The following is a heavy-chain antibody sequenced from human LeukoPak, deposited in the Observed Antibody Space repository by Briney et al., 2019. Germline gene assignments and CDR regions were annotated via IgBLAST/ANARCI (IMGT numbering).Heavy chain of an antibody. D-gene: IGHD3-22*01. CDR2: ISANNGNT. V-gene: IGHV1-18*01. J-gene: IGHJ5*02. CDR3: ARLINNNWFDP. CDR1: GYTFTNYG. Sequence: GASVKVSCKASGYTFTNYGITWVRQAPGQGLEWMGWISANNGNTNYAQKLQGRVTMTTDTSTSTAYMELKSLRSDDTAVYYCARLINNNWFDPWGQGTLVTVSP.